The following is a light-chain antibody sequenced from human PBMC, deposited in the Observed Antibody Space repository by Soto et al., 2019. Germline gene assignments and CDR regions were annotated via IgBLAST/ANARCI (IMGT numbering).Light chain of an antibody. V-gene: IGKV1-5*01. CDR1: QNISNW. Sequence: DIQMTQYPSTLSASVGDSVTITCRASQNISNWLAWYQQTPGSAPKILISDASSLQSGVPSRFSGSGSGTQFTLTISRLQSEDSAVYFCQQNNRWPHITFGQGTRLEIK. CDR3: QQNNRWPHIT. J-gene: IGKJ5*01. CDR2: DAS.